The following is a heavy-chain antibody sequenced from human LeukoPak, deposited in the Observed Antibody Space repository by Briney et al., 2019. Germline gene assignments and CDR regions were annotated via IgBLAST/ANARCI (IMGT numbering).Heavy chain of an antibody. Sequence: ASMKVSCKASGYTFTSFDIHWVRQATGQGLEWLGWMNPSTGRAGYAQNFQGRVIMTRNSSITTADMELTSLRSEDTAVYYCARGRWPGDHAFDIWGQGTMVTVSS. D-gene: IGHD7-27*01. CDR1: GYTFTSFD. J-gene: IGHJ3*02. CDR2: MNPSTGRA. V-gene: IGHV1-8*01. CDR3: ARGRWPGDHAFDI.